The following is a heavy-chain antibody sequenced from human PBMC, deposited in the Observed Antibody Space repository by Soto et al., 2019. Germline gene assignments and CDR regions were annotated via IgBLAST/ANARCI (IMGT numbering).Heavy chain of an antibody. CDR1: GHSISSGFYY. D-gene: IGHD5-12*01. V-gene: IGHV4-38-2*02. CDR2: IYHRGST. CDR3: TRYGYSASARFFDY. Sequence: SGTLYLTCTVSGHSISSGFYYWGWIRQPPGKRLERIGSIYHRGSTYYSPSLKSRVTILVDTSKNRFSLNLTSVTAADTAMYYCTRYGYSASARFFDYWGQGSLVS. J-gene: IGHJ4*02.